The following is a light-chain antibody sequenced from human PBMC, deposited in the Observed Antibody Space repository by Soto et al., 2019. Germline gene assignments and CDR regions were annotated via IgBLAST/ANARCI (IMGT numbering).Light chain of an antibody. CDR3: SSYTRSSPYV. V-gene: IGLV2-14*01. Sequence: QSALTQPASVSGSPGQSITISCTGTSSDVGGYNYVSWYQQHPGKAPKLMIYDVSNRPSGVSNRFSGSKSGNTASLTISGPQAEDEADYYCSSYTRSSPYVFGTGTKVTVL. CDR1: SSDVGGYNY. J-gene: IGLJ1*01. CDR2: DVS.